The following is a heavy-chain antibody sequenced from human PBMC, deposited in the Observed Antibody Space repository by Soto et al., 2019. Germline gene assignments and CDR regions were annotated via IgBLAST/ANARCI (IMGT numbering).Heavy chain of an antibody. D-gene: IGHD3-3*01. Sequence: GHSVKVSCKASGYTFTNFAMHWVRQAPGQRLEWVGWINPGNGNTEYPQKFQGRVTITRNTSASTAYMELSSLRSEDTAVYYCARGRRGYVNLYYYYYMDVWGKGTTVTVSS. CDR3: ARGRRGYVNLYYYYYMDV. J-gene: IGHJ6*03. V-gene: IGHV1-3*01. CDR2: INPGNGNT. CDR1: GYTFTNFA.